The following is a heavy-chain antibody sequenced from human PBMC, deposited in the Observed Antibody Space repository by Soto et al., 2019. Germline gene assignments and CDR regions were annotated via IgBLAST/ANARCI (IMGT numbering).Heavy chain of an antibody. V-gene: IGHV3-11*06. CDR1: GFTFSDYY. CDR2: SSDIGTFT. CDR3: ARSGDNYNLLDY. J-gene: IGHJ4*02. Sequence: PGGSLRLSCAASGFTFSDYYMSWIRQAPGKGLEWLSYSSDIGTFTRYADSVKGRFSISRDNAKNSLYLQINSLRGEDTAIYYCARSGDNYNLLDYWGQGTPVTVSS. D-gene: IGHD1-1*01.